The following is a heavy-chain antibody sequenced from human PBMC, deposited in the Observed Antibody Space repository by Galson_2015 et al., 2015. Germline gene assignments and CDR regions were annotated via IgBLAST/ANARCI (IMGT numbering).Heavy chain of an antibody. CDR3: ARSDRVRGSGSYYN. CDR1: GGSISSRNW. D-gene: IGHD3-10*01. CDR2: IYYSGST. J-gene: IGHJ4*02. Sequence: ETLSLTCAVSGGSISSRNWWSWVRQPPGKGLEWIGSIYYSGSTYYNLSLKSRVTIFVDTSKNQFSLKLSSVTAAGTAVYYCARSDRVRGSGSYYNWGQGTLVTVSS. V-gene: IGHV4-39*01.